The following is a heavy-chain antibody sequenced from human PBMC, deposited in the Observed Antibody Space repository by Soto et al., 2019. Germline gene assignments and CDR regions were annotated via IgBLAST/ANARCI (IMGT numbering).Heavy chain of an antibody. CDR3: ARLSSYVSSGYYYGYFDY. J-gene: IGHJ4*02. V-gene: IGHV4-39*01. Sequence: SETLSLTCTVSGGSISSSSYYWGWIRQPPGKGMEWIGSIYYSGSTYYNPSLKSRVTISVDTSKNQFSLKLSSVTAADTAVYYCARLSSYVSSGYYYGYFDYWGQGTLVTVSS. CDR1: GGSISSSSYY. D-gene: IGHD3-22*01. CDR2: IYYSGST.